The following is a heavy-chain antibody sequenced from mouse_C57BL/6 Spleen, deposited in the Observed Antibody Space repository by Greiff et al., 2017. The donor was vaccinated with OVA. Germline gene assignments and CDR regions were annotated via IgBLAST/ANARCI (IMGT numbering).Heavy chain of an antibody. CDR1: GYTFTSYW. V-gene: IGHV1-7*01. J-gene: IGHJ3*01. CDR3: ARHDYDVFAY. Sequence: VQVVESGAELAKPGASVKLSCKASGYTFTSYWMRWVKQRPGQGLEWIGYINPSSGYTKYNQKFKDKATLTADKSSSTAYMQLSSLPYEDSAVYYCARHDYDVFAYWGQGTLVTVSA. D-gene: IGHD2-4*01. CDR2: INPSSGYT.